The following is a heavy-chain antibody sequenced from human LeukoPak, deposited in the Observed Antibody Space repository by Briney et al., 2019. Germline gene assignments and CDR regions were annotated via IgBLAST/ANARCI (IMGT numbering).Heavy chain of an antibody. CDR2: IYYSGST. D-gene: IGHD5-18*01. Sequence: SETLSLTRTVSGGSLSSGGYYWSWIRQHPGEGLEWIGYIYYSGSTYSNPSLKTRVHISVDTPKSQSSLKLNSGAAADTAVYYCARGQNNYGYLGLDDWGQGTLVTVSS. CDR1: GGSLSSGGYY. V-gene: IGHV4-31*03. CDR3: ARGQNNYGYLGLDD. J-gene: IGHJ4*02.